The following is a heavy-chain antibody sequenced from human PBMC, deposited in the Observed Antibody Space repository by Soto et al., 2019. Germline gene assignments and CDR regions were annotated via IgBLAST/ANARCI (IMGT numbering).Heavy chain of an antibody. CDR3: ARNYDFWSGPTFDY. D-gene: IGHD3-3*01. CDR2: IYYSGST. Sequence: PSETLSLTCTVSGGSISSYYWSWIRQPPGKGLEWIGYIYYSGSTNYNPSLKSRVTISVDTSKNQFSLKLSSVTAADTAVYYCARNYDFWSGPTFDYWGQGTLVTVLL. CDR1: GGSISSYY. J-gene: IGHJ4*02. V-gene: IGHV4-59*01.